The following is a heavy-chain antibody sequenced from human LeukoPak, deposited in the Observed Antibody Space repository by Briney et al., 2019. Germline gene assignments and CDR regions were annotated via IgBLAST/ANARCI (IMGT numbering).Heavy chain of an antibody. CDR1: GITLSVST. CDR3: ISDLYSYGVN. V-gene: IGHV3-73*01. D-gene: IGHD5-18*01. CDR2: ITIKGDGYGT. Sequence: GGSLRLSCAASGITLSVSTIQWVRQASGKRLEAVGRITIKGDGYGTAYAASVKGRFTLSRDDSRNTAYLQMNSLETEDTAVYYCISDLYSYGVNWGQGTLVTVSS. J-gene: IGHJ4*02.